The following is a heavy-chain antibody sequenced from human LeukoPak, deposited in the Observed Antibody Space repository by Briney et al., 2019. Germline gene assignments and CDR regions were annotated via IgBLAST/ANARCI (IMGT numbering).Heavy chain of an antibody. CDR1: GGSISGYY. V-gene: IGHV4-59*01. Sequence: KSSETLSLTCTVSGGSISGYYWSWIRQPPGKGLEWIGYIYYSGSTNYNPSLKSRVTLSVDTSKNQFSLKLTSVTAADTAVYYCARGYYDSSGYYLAAYWGQGTLVTVSS. D-gene: IGHD3-22*01. J-gene: IGHJ4*02. CDR2: IYYSGST. CDR3: ARGYYDSSGYYLAAY.